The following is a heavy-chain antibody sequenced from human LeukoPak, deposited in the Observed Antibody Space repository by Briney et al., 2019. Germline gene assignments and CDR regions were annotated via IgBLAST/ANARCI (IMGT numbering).Heavy chain of an antibody. Sequence: SVKVSCKASGFTFTSSAVQWVRQARGQRLEWIGWIVVGSGKTNYAQKFQERVTITRDMSTSTAYMELSSLRAEDTAVYYCAAESAQEITMTRFDIWGQETMVTVSS. CDR3: AAESAQEITMTRFDI. D-gene: IGHD3-22*01. V-gene: IGHV1-58*01. CDR1: GFTFTSSA. CDR2: IVVGSGKT. J-gene: IGHJ3*02.